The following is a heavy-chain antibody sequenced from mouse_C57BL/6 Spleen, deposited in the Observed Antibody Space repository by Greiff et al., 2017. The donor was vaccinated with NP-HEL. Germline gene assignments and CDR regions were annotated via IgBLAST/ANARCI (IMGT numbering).Heavy chain of an antibody. CDR3: ARRGDSSGYDAMDY. V-gene: IGHV1-64*01. Sequence: VQLQQPGAELVKPGASVKLSCKASGYTFTSYWMHWVKQRPGQGLEWIGMIHPNSGSTNYNEKFKSKATLTVDKSSSTAYMQLSSLTSEDSAVYYCARRGDSSGYDAMDYWGQGTSVTVSS. J-gene: IGHJ4*01. CDR2: IHPNSGST. D-gene: IGHD3-2*02. CDR1: GYTFTSYW.